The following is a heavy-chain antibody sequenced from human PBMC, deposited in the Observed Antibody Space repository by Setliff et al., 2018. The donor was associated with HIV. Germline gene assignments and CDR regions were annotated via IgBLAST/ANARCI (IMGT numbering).Heavy chain of an antibody. CDR3: ARRTIWGDAFDI. J-gene: IGHJ3*02. CDR2: IYSSGAT. V-gene: IGHV4-61*09. D-gene: IGHD3-16*01. CDR1: GGSITSGSYY. Sequence: SETLSLTCSVSGGSITSGSYYWIWIRQPAGKGLEWIGHIYSSGATNYNPSLKSRVFISADTSKNQFSLRLNSVTAADTAVYYCARRTIWGDAFDIWGQGTMVTVSS.